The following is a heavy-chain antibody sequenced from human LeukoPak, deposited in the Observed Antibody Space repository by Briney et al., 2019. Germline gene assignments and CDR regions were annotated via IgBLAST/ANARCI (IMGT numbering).Heavy chain of an antibody. Sequence: SETLSLTCTVPGGSISSYYWSWIRHPPGKGLEWIGYIYYSGSTNYNPSLKSRVTISVDTSKNQFSLKMSSVTAADTAVYYCARGIAAEPFDYWGQGTLVTVSS. CDR1: GGSISSYY. CDR3: ARGIAAEPFDY. J-gene: IGHJ4*02. D-gene: IGHD6-13*01. V-gene: IGHV4-59*01. CDR2: IYYSGST.